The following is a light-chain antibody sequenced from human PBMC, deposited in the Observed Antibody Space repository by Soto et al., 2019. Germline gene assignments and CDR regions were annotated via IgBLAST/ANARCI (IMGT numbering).Light chain of an antibody. CDR1: SSDVGGYDY. CDR2: EVS. CDR3: SSYSISTAYL. J-gene: IGLJ1*01. V-gene: IGLV2-14*01. Sequence: SALTQPASVSGSPGQSITISCTGTSSDVGGYDYVSWYQLHPGKAPKLMVFEVSNRPSGVSYRFSGSKSGNTASLTISGLQAEDEADYFCSSYSISTAYLFGTRTKVTVL.